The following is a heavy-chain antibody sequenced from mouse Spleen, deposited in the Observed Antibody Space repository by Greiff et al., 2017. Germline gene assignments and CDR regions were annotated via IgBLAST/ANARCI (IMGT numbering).Heavy chain of an antibody. J-gene: IGHJ3*01. Sequence: QVQLKQSGPGLVAPSQSLSITCTVSGFSLTSYGVHWVRQPPGKGLEWLGVIWAGGSTNYNSALMSRLSISKDNSKSQVFLKMNSLQTDDTAMYYCARERDSSGYPWFAYWGQGTLVTVSA. CDR1: GFSLTSYG. D-gene: IGHD3-2*01. CDR2: IWAGGST. V-gene: IGHV2-9*02. CDR3: ARERDSSGYPWFAY.